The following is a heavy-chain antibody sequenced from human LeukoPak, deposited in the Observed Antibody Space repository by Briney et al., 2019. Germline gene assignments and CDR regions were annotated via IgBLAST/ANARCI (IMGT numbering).Heavy chain of an antibody. CDR1: GFTFSSYG. D-gene: IGHD6-13*01. Sequence: PGGSLRLSCAASGFTFSSYGMHWVRQAPGKGLEWVAFIRYDGSNKYYADSVKGRFTISRDNSKNSLYLQMNSLRAEDTALYYCAKDFSAAGTFYFDYWGQGTLVTVSS. V-gene: IGHV3-30*02. J-gene: IGHJ4*02. CDR3: AKDFSAAGTFYFDY. CDR2: IRYDGSNK.